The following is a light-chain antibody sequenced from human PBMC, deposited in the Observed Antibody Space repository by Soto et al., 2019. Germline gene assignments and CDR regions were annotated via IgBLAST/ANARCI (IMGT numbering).Light chain of an antibody. CDR1: QNLSRN. V-gene: IGKV3-15*01. J-gene: IGKJ2*01. CDR2: DAS. Sequence: EVVMKQSPATLSVSPGERATLSCRASQNLSRNLAWYQQQAGQAPRLLIYDASTRATGIPARFSGSGSGTDFTLTISSLQSEDFAVYYCQHYDNWPHTFGQGTKLEIK. CDR3: QHYDNWPHT.